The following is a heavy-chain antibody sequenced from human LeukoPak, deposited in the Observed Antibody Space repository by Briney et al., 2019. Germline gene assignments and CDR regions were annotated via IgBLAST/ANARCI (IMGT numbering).Heavy chain of an antibody. D-gene: IGHD1-1*01. CDR1: GFTFSSYA. V-gene: IGHV3-23*01. Sequence: QPGGSLRLSCAASGFTFSSYAMSWVRQAPGKGLEWVSAISGSGGSTYYADSVKGRFTISGDNSKNTLYLQVNSLRAEDTAVYYCANPMNWNGHRWDFDYWGQGTLVTVSS. CDR3: ANPMNWNGHRWDFDY. J-gene: IGHJ4*02. CDR2: ISGSGGST.